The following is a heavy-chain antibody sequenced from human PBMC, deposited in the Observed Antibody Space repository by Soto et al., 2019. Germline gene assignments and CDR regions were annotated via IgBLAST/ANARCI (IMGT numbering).Heavy chain of an antibody. CDR3: AKVVAGDLFDY. CDR2: ISYDGSNK. D-gene: IGHD6-19*01. CDR1: GFTFSSYG. V-gene: IGHV3-30*18. J-gene: IGHJ4*02. Sequence: QVQLVESGGGVVQPGRSLRLSCAASGFTFSSYGMHWVRQAPGKGLEWVAVISYDGSNKYYADSVKGRFTSSRDNSKNTLYLQMNSLRAEDTAVYYCAKVVAGDLFDYWGQGTLVTVSS.